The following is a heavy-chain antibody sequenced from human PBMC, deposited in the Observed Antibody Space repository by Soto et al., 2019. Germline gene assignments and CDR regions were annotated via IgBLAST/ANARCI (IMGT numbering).Heavy chain of an antibody. V-gene: IGHV3-30-3*01. CDR1: GFTFSSYA. CDR3: ASGYSSGPGHY. J-gene: IGHJ4*02. CDR2: ISYDGSNK. D-gene: IGHD6-19*01. Sequence: GGSLRLSCAASGFTFSSYAMYWVRQAPGKGLEWVAVISYDGSNKYYADSVKGRFTISRDNSKNTLYLQMNSLRAEDTAVYYCASGYSSGPGHYWGQGTLVTVSS.